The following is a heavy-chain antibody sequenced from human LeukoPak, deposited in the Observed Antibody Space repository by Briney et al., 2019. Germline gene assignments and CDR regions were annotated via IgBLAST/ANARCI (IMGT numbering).Heavy chain of an antibody. Sequence: ASVKVSCLAPRYTFTSYIISSVRPAPGQGVEWMGWISPYNGNTNFVQTLQGRVTTTPDTSPRTAYMELRSLRSDDTAVYYCARGGSSNSRVQIAYWGQGTLVTVSS. CDR2: ISPYNGNT. D-gene: IGHD2-15*01. CDR1: RYTFTSYI. CDR3: ARGGSSNSRVQIAY. V-gene: IGHV1-18*01. J-gene: IGHJ4*02.